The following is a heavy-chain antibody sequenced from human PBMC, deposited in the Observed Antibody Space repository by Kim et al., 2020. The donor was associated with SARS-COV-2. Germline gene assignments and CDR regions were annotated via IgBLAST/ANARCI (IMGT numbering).Heavy chain of an antibody. Sequence: SVKGRFTISRDNSKNTLYLQMSSLRAEDTAVYYCVKASYSSSWYRGTFDYWGQGTLVTVSS. D-gene: IGHD6-13*01. CDR3: VKASYSSSWYRGTFDY. J-gene: IGHJ4*02. V-gene: IGHV3-64D*06.